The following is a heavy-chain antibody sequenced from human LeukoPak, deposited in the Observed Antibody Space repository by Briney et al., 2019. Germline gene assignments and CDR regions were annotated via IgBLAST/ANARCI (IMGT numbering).Heavy chain of an antibody. CDR2: VYYRGST. CDR1: GASINGDY. J-gene: IGHJ4*02. Sequence: KPSETLSLTCNVSGASINGDYWSWIRQPPGKGLQWVGYVYYRGSTNYNPSLESRLTISVDASKNQFSLKLRSVTTADSAIYYCGHPYGGLFDYRGQGILVTVSS. D-gene: IGHD3-10*01. V-gene: IGHV4-59*01. CDR3: GHPYGGLFDY.